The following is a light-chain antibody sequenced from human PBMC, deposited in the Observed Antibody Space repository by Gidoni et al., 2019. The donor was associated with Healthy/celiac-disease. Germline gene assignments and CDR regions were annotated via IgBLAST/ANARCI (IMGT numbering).Light chain of an antibody. CDR1: QSVLYSSNNKNY. J-gene: IGKJ2*01. CDR3: QQYYSTLAYT. Sequence: DIVMTQYPDSLAVSLGERATINCKSSQSVLYSSNNKNYVAWYQQKPGQPPKLLIYWASTRESGVPDRFSGSGSGTDFTLTISSLQAEDVAVYYCQQYYSTLAYTFGQGTKLEIK. CDR2: WAS. V-gene: IGKV4-1*01.